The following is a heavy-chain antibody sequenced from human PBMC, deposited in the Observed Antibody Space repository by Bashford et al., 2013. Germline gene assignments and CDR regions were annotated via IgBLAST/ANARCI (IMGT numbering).Heavy chain of an antibody. J-gene: IGHJ3*01. D-gene: IGHD1-26*01. CDR1: GYTSTTYY. V-gene: IGHV1-2*02. CDR3: ARDGPVVGVWNAFDV. CDR2: VNPNSGDT. Sequence: ASVKVSCKASGYTSTTYYMHWVRQAPGQGLEWMGWVNPNSGDTNYAQRFQGRVSMTRDTSISTAYLELSSLRSDDTAVYFCARDGPVVGVWNAFDVWGQGTVVTVSS.